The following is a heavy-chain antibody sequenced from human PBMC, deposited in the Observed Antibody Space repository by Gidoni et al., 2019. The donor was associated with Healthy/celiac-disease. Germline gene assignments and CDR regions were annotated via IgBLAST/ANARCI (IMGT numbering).Heavy chain of an antibody. CDR2: ISAYNGNT. V-gene: IGHV1-18*01. J-gene: IGHJ5*02. CDR3: ARDTRDCSSTSCENWFDP. CDR1: GYTFTSYG. Sequence: QVQLVQSGAEVKKPGASVKVSCKASGYTFTSYGISWVRQAPGQGLEWMGWISAYNGNTNYAQKLQGRVTMTTDTSTSTAYMELRSLRSDDTAVYYCARDTRDCSSTSCENWFDPWGQGTLVTVSS. D-gene: IGHD2-2*01.